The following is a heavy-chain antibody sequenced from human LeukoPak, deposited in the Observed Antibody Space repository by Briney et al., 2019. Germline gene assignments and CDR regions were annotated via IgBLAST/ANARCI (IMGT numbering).Heavy chain of an antibody. J-gene: IGHJ5*02. Sequence: SETLSLTCTVSGGSISSYYCSWIRQPPGKGLEWIGYIYYTASTNYNPSLKSRVTISVDTCKHQCSLKLSSVTAADTAVYYCAREWFPWGQGTLVTVSS. D-gene: IGHD3-22*01. CDR2: IYYTAST. V-gene: IGHV4-59*01. CDR1: GGSISSYY. CDR3: AREWFP.